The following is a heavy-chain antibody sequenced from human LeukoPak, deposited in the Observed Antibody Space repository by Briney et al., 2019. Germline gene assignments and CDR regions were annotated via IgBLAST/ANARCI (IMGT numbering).Heavy chain of an antibody. CDR2: IKQDGRDK. J-gene: IGHJ4*02. CDR1: GFTFSNYW. Sequence: PGGSLRLSCAASGFTFSNYWMTWVRQAPGKGLEWVANIKQDGRDKYYVDSAKGRFNISRDNAKNSLNLQMNSLRAEDTAVYYCVREKSSGRGSIDYWGQGTLVTVSS. D-gene: IGHD3-10*01. CDR3: VREKSSGRGSIDY. V-gene: IGHV3-7*01.